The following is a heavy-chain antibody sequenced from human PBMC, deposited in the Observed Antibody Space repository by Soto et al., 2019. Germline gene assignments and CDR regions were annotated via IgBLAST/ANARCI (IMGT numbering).Heavy chain of an antibody. CDR3: VRPNFGELTHFDF. Sequence: GESLKISCKGIGYTFPKYWIGWVRQAPGKGLEWMRIIFHGDSDTSYNPSFEGKATDSADESINTAYAQWNTLKASDTDMYYCVRPNFGELTHFDFWGQGTLVTVSS. CDR1: GYTFPKYW. D-gene: IGHD3-16*01. CDR2: IFHGDSDT. J-gene: IGHJ4*02. V-gene: IGHV5-51*01.